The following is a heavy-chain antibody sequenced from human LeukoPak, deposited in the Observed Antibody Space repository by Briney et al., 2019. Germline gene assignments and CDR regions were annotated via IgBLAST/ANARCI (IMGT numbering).Heavy chain of an antibody. CDR2: INPSAGST. CDR3: ARGGLQLLAPLDY. J-gene: IGHJ4*02. D-gene: IGHD5-18*01. CDR1: GYTFTSYY. Sequence: ASLKVSCKASGYTFTSYYMYWVRQAPGQGLEWMRIINPSAGSTSYAQKFQGRVTMTRDTSTSTVYMELSSLRSEDTAVYYCARGGLQLLAPLDYWGQGTLVTVSS. V-gene: IGHV1-46*01.